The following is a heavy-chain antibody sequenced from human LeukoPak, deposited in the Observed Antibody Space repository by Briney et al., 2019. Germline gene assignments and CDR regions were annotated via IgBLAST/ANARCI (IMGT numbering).Heavy chain of an antibody. D-gene: IGHD2-15*01. CDR1: GFTVSSNY. CDR2: IYSGGST. CDR3: AREIYCSASSCTGGVFDI. Sequence: HPGGSLRLSCAASGFTVSSNYMSWVRQAPGKGLEWVSVIYSGGSTYYADSVKGRFTISRDNSKNTLYLQMNSLRDEDTAVYYCAREIYCSASSCTGGVFDIWGQGTMVTVSS. J-gene: IGHJ3*02. V-gene: IGHV3-53*01.